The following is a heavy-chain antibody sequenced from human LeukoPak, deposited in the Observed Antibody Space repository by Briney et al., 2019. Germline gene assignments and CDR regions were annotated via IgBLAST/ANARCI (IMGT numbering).Heavy chain of an antibody. J-gene: IGHJ5*02. CDR1: GYTFTSHG. CDR3: ARDHRKYDILTGYYTINWFDP. D-gene: IGHD3-9*01. CDR2: ISTYNGDA. V-gene: IGHV1-18*01. Sequence: ASVKVSCKASGYTFTSHGITWLRQAPGQGLEWMGWISTYNGDANFPQKLQGRVTMTTDTSTSTAYMELSSLRSEDTAVYYCARDHRKYDILTGYYTINWFDPWGQGTLVTVSS.